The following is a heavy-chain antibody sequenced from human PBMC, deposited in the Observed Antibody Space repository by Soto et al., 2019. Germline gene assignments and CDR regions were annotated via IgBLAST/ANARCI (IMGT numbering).Heavy chain of an antibody. D-gene: IGHD2-2*01. V-gene: IGHV3-23*01. CDR1: GFTFSSYA. Sequence: PGGSLRLSCAASGFTFSSYAMKWVRQAPGKGLEWVSLIGESGTPTYYADSVKGRFTISRDNSGNTLFLEMYSLRAEDTAVYYCAIYIPGVRYYRMYVCGQGTTVTVYS. CDR2: IGESGTPT. J-gene: IGHJ6*02. CDR3: AIYIPGVRYYRMYV.